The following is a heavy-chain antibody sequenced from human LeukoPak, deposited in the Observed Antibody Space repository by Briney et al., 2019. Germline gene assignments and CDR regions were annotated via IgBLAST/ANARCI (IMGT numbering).Heavy chain of an antibody. CDR3: ARHGDYYGSGSRY. D-gene: IGHD3-10*01. V-gene: IGHV4-34*01. CDR2: INYSGST. J-gene: IGHJ4*02. CDR1: GGSFSGYY. Sequence: SETLSLTCAVYGGSFSGYYWSWIRQPPGKGLEWIGEINYSGSTNYNPSLKSRVTISVDTSKNQFSLKLSSVTAADTAVYYCARHGDYYGSGSRYWGQGTLVTVSS.